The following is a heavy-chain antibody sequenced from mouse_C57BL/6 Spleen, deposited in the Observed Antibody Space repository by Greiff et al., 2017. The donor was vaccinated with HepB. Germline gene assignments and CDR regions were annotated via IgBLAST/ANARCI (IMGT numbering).Heavy chain of an antibody. Sequence: EVKVVESGGGLVKPGGSLKLSCAASGFTFSSYAMSWVRQTPEKRLEWVATISDGGSYTYYPDNVKGRFTISRDNAKNNLYLQMSHLKSEDTAVYYCAGGRVVATRYYAMDDWGQGTSVTVSS. D-gene: IGHD1-1*01. J-gene: IGHJ4*01. CDR2: ISDGGSYT. CDR3: AGGRVVATRYYAMDD. V-gene: IGHV5-4*03. CDR1: GFTFSSYA.